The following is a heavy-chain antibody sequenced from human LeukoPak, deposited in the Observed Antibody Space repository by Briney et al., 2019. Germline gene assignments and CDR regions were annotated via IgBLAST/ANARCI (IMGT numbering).Heavy chain of an antibody. Sequence: GGSLRLSCAASGFTFSSYSMNWVRQAPGKGLEWVSSISSSSSYIYYADSVKGRFTISRDNAKNSLYLQMNSLRAEDTAVYYCAKNFDWLSPFDYWGQGTLVTVSS. CDR3: AKNFDWLSPFDY. V-gene: IGHV3-21*01. CDR1: GFTFSSYS. J-gene: IGHJ4*02. D-gene: IGHD3-9*01. CDR2: ISSSSSYI.